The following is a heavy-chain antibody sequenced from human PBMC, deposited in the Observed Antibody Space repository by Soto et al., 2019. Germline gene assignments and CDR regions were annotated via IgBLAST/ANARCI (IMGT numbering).Heavy chain of an antibody. Sequence: EVQLLESGAGSAQPGGSLRLSCSASGFTFSNYSRSWLRQAPGQGLAWVSLIADSGGSTYYADTVKSRFTIAADNSKNTRYLQMNSLRAEETAIYYCANGPILGPMGLWGQAKLVTASS. CDR1: GFTFSNYS. CDR2: IADSGGST. D-gene: IGHD3-16*01. J-gene: IGHJ4*02. V-gene: IGHV3-23*01. CDR3: ANGPILGPMGL.